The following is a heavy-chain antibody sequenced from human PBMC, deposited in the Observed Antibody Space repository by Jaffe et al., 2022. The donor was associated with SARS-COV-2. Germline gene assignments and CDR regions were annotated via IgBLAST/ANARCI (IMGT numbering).Heavy chain of an antibody. Sequence: QVQLQQWGAGLLKPSETLSLTCAVYGGSFSGYYWSWIRQPPRKGPEWIGEINHRGSTNYNPSLKSRVTISVDTSKNQFSLKLSSLTAADTAVYYCARPRIAVGGNWFDPWGQGTQVTVSS. V-gene: IGHV4-34*01. CDR3: ARPRIAVGGNWFDP. CDR2: INHRGST. J-gene: IGHJ5*02. CDR1: GGSFSGYY. D-gene: IGHD6-19*01.